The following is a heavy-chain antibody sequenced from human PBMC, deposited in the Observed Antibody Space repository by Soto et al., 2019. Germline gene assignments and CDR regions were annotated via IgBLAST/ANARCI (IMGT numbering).Heavy chain of an antibody. CDR3: ANVGQPSRPRMGSLDF. CDR2: IYHSGTS. CDR1: GPSISSGGYY. J-gene: IGHJ4*02. V-gene: IGHV4-31*03. D-gene: IGHD2-8*01. Sequence: QVQLQESGPGLMKPSQTLSLTCTVSGPSISSGGYYWSWIRQRPGKGLEWLGYIYHSGTSYYIPSLQSRLTMSIDASKNQLSLTLRSVTAADTAVYFCANVGQPSRPRMGSLDFWGQGILVTVSS.